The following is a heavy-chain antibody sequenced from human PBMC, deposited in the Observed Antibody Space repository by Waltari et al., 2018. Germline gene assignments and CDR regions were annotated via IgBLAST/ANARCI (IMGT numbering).Heavy chain of an antibody. CDR1: GFTFSSYW. J-gene: IGHJ6*02. D-gene: IGHD6-13*01. CDR2: IKQDGSEK. V-gene: IGHV3-7*01. CDR3: ARDDSSSWSNYYYYGMDV. Sequence: EVQLVESGGGLVQPGGSLRLSCAASGFTFSSYWMSWVRQAPGKGLEWVANIKQDGSEKYYVDSVKGRFTISRDNAKNSLYLQMNSLRAEDTAVYYCARDDSSSWSNYYYYGMDVWGQGTTVTVSS.